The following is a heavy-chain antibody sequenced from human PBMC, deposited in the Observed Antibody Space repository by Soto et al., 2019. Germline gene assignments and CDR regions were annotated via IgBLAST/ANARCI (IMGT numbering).Heavy chain of an antibody. Sequence: GSLRLSCAASGFTFSSYAMSWVRQAPGKGLEWASAISGSGGSTYYADSVKGRFTISRDNSKNTLYLQMNSLRAEDTAVYYCAKSIDIVVVPAKSRFYYYGMDVWGQGTTVTASS. CDR2: ISGSGGST. CDR3: AKSIDIVVVPAKSRFYYYGMDV. J-gene: IGHJ6*02. V-gene: IGHV3-23*01. D-gene: IGHD2-2*01. CDR1: GFTFSSYA.